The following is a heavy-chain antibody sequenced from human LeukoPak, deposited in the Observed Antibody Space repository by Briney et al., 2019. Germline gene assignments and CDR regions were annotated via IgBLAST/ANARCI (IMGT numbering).Heavy chain of an antibody. D-gene: IGHD3-16*01. CDR3: ARDGAHKNHYYSYYYMDV. Sequence: SQTLSLTCTVSGGSISSGSYYWSWIRQPAGKGLEWIGRFYISGSTNYNPSLKSRVTISIDTSKNQFSLKLSSVTAADTAVYYCARDGAHKNHYYSYYYMDVWGKGTTVTVSS. CDR1: GGSISSGSYY. CDR2: FYISGST. V-gene: IGHV4-61*02. J-gene: IGHJ6*03.